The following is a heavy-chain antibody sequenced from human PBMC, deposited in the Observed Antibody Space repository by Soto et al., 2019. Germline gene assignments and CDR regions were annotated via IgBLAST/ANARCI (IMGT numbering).Heavy chain of an antibody. J-gene: IGHJ3*02. Sequence: GGSLRLSCAASGFTFSSYSMNWVRQAPGKGLEWVSYISSSSSTIYYADSVKGRFTISRDNAKNSLYLQMNSLRAEDTAVYYCARARGATPQTAFDIWGQGTMVTVS. CDR3: ARARGATPQTAFDI. CDR2: ISSSSSTI. D-gene: IGHD1-26*01. V-gene: IGHV3-48*01. CDR1: GFTFSSYS.